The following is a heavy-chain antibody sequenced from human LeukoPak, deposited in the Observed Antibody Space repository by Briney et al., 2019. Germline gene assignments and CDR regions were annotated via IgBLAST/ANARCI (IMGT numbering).Heavy chain of an antibody. V-gene: IGHV3-23*01. CDR2: ISGGGGST. CDR3: AKGGYCSSTSCYVGWFDP. D-gene: IGHD2-2*01. J-gene: IGHJ5*02. Sequence: PGGSLRLSCAASGFTFSSYVMNWVRQAPGKGLEWDSAISGGGGSTYYADSVKGRFTISRDNSKNTLFLQTNSLRAEDTAVYYCAKGGYCSSTSCYVGWFDPWGQGTLVTVSS. CDR1: GFTFSSYV.